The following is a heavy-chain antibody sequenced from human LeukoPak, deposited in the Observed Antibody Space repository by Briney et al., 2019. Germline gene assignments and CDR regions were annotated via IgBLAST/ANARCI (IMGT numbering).Heavy chain of an antibody. CDR1: GYTLTELS. Sequence: ASVEVSCKVSGYTLTELSMHWVRQAPGKGLEWMGGFDPEDGETIYAQKFQGRVTMTEDTSTDTAYMELSSLRSEDTAVYYCATPLTGRGNWFDPWGQGTLVTVSS. J-gene: IGHJ5*02. V-gene: IGHV1-24*01. CDR2: FDPEDGET. CDR3: ATPLTGRGNWFDP. D-gene: IGHD1-14*01.